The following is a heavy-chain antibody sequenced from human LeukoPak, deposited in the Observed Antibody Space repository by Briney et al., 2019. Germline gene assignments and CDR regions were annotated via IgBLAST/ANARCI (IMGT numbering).Heavy chain of an antibody. Sequence: GGSLRLSCAASGFTFYTYAMTWVRQAPGKGLEWVSSISGSGGNTYYADSVKGRFTVSRDNSKNTLYLQMNSLRAEDTAVYYCAKTPGDCTGGTCYSFDYWGQGSLVTVSS. J-gene: IGHJ4*02. V-gene: IGHV3-23*01. CDR2: ISGSGGNT. CDR1: GFTFYTYA. CDR3: AKTPGDCTGGTCYSFDY. D-gene: IGHD2-15*01.